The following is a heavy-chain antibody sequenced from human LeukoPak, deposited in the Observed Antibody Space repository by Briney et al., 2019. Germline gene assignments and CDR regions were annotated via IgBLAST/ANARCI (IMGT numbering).Heavy chain of an antibody. CDR1: GFTFRSYA. CDR3: VKDMTHAARCYFHY. CDR2: ISGSGGST. J-gene: IGHJ4*02. D-gene: IGHD5-18*01. Sequence: GGSLTRYCAASGFTFRSYAMSWVRQAPGKGREWVSAISGSGGSTYYADSVKGLFTISTDNSKNTVYLRINSLRAEDTAVYCCVKDMTHAARCYFHYWGQGTQVTVSS. V-gene: IGHV3-23*01.